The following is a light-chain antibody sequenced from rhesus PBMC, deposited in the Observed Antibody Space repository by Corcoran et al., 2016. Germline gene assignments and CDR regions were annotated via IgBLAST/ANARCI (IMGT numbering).Light chain of an antibody. Sequence: DIQMTQSPSSLSASVGYTVSSTCRASQGIRSHLKWFQQKPGKAPKLLIYVATTLQSGVPSRFSGSGSGTDFTLTISSLQPEDFATYYCQQCKSYPYSFGQGTKVESK. CDR2: VAT. V-gene: IGKV1-28*02. J-gene: IGKJ2*01. CDR3: QQCKSYPYS. CDR1: QGIRSH.